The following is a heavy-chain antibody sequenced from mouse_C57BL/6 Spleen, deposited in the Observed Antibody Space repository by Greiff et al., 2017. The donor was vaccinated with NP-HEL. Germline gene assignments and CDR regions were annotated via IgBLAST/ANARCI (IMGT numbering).Heavy chain of an antibody. CDR1: GYAFSSSW. CDR3: ARDLHYYGSSYVDWYFDV. V-gene: IGHV1-82*01. CDR2: IYPGDGDT. Sequence: QVQLQQSGPELVKPGASVKISCKASGYAFSSSWMNWVKQRPGKGLEWIGRIYPGDGDTNYNGKFKGKATLTADKSSSTAYMQLSSLTSEDSAVYFCARDLHYYGSSYVDWYFDVWGTGTTVTVSS. J-gene: IGHJ1*03. D-gene: IGHD1-1*01.